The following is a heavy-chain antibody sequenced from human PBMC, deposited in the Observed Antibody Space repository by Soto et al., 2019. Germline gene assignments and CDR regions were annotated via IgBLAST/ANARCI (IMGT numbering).Heavy chain of an antibody. CDR3: ARTTLTPYYYYGMDV. Sequence: GASMKVSCKASGYTFTSYGISWVRQAPGQGLEWMGWISAYNGNTNYAQKLQGRVTMTTDTSTSTAYMELRSLRSDDTAVYYCARTTLTPYYYYGMDVWGQGTTVTVSS. J-gene: IGHJ6*02. CDR1: GYTFTSYG. CDR2: ISAYNGNT. V-gene: IGHV1-18*04. D-gene: IGHD4-4*01.